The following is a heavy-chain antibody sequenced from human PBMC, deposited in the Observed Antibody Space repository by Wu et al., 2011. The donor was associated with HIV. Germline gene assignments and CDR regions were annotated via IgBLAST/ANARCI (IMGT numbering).Heavy chain of an antibody. D-gene: IGHD6-19*01. CDR2: MNPNSGNT. CDR3: ARDDSSGWPEGFDY. V-gene: IGHV1-8*02. Sequence: SVKVSCKASGYTFTSYDINWVRQATGQGLEWMGWMNPNSGNTGYAQKFQGRVTMTRNTSISTAYMELSSLRSDDTAVYYCARDDSSGWPEGFDYWGQGTLVTVSS. CDR1: GYTFTSYD. J-gene: IGHJ4*02.